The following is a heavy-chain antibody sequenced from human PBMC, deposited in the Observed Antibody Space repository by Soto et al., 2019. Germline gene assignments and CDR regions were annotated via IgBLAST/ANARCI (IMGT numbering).Heavy chain of an antibody. V-gene: IGHV3-74*01. CDR3: ARGSGPRGRPY. D-gene: IGHD6-25*01. J-gene: IGHJ4*02. CDR1: GFIFNNYW. Sequence: GGSLRLSCAASGFIFNNYWMHWVRQAPGKGLVWVARINGDGSTTTYVDSVKGRFTISRDNAKNTVYLQMNSLRVEDTAVYYCARGSGPRGRPYWGQGILVTVSS. CDR2: INGDGSTT.